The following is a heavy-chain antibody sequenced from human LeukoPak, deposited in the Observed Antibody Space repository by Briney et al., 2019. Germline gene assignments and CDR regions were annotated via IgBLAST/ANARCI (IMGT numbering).Heavy chain of an antibody. CDR3: AKGSDSGGYYPYYFDY. CDR1: GFTFSSYA. CDR2: ISGSGGST. J-gene: IGHJ4*02. D-gene: IGHD3-22*01. Sequence: GGSLRLSCAACGFTFSSYAMSWVRQAPGEGLEWVSAISGSGGSTYCADSVKGRFTISRDNSKNTLYLQMNSLRAEDTAVYYCAKGSDSGGYYPYYFDYWGEGTLVTVSS. V-gene: IGHV3-23*01.